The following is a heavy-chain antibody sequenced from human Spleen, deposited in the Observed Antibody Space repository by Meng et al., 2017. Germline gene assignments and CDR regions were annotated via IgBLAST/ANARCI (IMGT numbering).Heavy chain of an antibody. CDR2: INPKSGDT. CDR3: ARDEDISAAGKLFGDY. J-gene: IGHJ4*02. V-gene: IGHV1-2*02. Sequence: ASVKVSCKASGYTFSDYYIHWVRQAPGQGLEWMAWINPKSGDTHYAQKFQARVTMTGDTSISTAYMELSGLRSDDTAMYYCARDEDISAAGKLFGDYWGQGTLVTVSS. D-gene: IGHD6-25*01. CDR1: GYTFSDYY.